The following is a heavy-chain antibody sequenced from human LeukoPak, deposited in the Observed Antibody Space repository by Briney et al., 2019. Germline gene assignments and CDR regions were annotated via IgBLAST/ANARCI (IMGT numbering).Heavy chain of an antibody. CDR3: ARGPPYYDFWSGSVSRYFDY. CDR1: GGSFSGYY. D-gene: IGHD3-3*01. V-gene: IGHV4-34*01. CDR2: INHSGST. Sequence: SETLSLTCAVYGGSFSGYYWSWIRQPPGKGLEWIGEINHSGSTNYNPSLKSRVTISVDTSKNQFSLKLSSVTAADTAVYCCARGPPYYDFWSGSVSRYFDYWGQGTLVTVSS. J-gene: IGHJ4*02.